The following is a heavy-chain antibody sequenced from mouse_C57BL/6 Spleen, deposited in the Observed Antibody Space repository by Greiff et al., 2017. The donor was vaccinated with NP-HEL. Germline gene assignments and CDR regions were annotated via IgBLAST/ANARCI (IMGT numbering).Heavy chain of an antibody. Sequence: EVMLVESEGGLVQPGSSMKLSCTASGFTFSDYYMAWVRQVPEKGLEWVANINYDGSSTYYLDSLKSRFIISRDNAKNILYLQMSSLKSEDTATYYCARDRVLLREWYFDVWGTGTTVTVSS. CDR2: INYDGSST. D-gene: IGHD1-1*01. CDR1: GFTFSDYY. CDR3: ARDRVLLREWYFDV. J-gene: IGHJ1*03. V-gene: IGHV5-16*01.